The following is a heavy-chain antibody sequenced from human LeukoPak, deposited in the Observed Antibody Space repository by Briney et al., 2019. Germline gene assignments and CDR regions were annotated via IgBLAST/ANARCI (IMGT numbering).Heavy chain of an antibody. J-gene: IGHJ4*02. CDR1: GDSISSGGHY. Sequence: PSETLSLTCTVSGDSISSGGHYWGWIRQHPGKGLEWIGYIYYSGTTYYNPSLKSRITISVDMSKNQFSLKVSSVTAADTAVYYCARDSSGKIDYWGQGTLVTVSS. D-gene: IGHD1-26*01. V-gene: IGHV4-31*03. CDR3: ARDSSGKIDY. CDR2: IYYSGTT.